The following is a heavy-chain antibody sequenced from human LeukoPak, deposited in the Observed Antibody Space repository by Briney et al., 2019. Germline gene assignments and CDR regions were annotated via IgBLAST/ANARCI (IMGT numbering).Heavy chain of an antibody. J-gene: IGHJ4*02. Sequence: GGSLRLSCAASGFTVSSNYMSWVRQAPGKGLEWVSVIYSGGSTYYADSVKGRFTISRDNAKNSLNLQMNSLRPEDTALYYCARAGSGQEAYYFDYWGQGTLVTVSS. V-gene: IGHV3-53*05. D-gene: IGHD3-10*01. CDR2: IYSGGST. CDR3: ARAGSGQEAYYFDY. CDR1: GFTVSSNY.